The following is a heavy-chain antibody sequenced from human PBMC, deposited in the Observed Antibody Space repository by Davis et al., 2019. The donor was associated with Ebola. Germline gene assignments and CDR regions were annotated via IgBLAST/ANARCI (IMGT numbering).Heavy chain of an antibody. J-gene: IGHJ4*02. D-gene: IGHD3-16*01. V-gene: IGHV3-74*01. CDR3: TRDFDWDGGY. Sequence: GESLKISCAASGFTFSSYWMHWVRQVPGKGLVWVSRIKTDGSVTGYADSVKGRFTISRDNAKNTLYLEMSSLRAEDTAVYYCTRDFDWDGGYWGRGTLVTVSS. CDR1: GFTFSSYW. CDR2: IKTDGSVT.